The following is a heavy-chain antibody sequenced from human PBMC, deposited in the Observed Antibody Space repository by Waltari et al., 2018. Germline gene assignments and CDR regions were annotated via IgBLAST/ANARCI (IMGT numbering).Heavy chain of an antibody. D-gene: IGHD3-10*01. V-gene: IGHV3-30*03. CDR2: ISYDEKKK. CDR1: GFTFSNYD. J-gene: IGHJ4*02. CDR3: ARSGGPRHYYDSGSYGDH. Sequence: QVQLVESGGGVVQPGGSLRLSCAASGFTFSNYDINCVRQVPGKGLEWVAIISYDEKKKNYADSVKGRFTISRDNSKKTVFLQMVSLKPEDTAIYYCARSGGPRHYYDSGSYGDHWGQGTLVTVSS.